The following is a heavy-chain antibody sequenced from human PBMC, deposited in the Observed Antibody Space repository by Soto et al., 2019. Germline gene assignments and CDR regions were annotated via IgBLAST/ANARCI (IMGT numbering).Heavy chain of an antibody. CDR2: ISGSGSTI. D-gene: IGHD4-17*01. V-gene: IGHV3-48*03. CDR1: GFTFSTYE. J-gene: IGHJ4*02. CDR3: ARALTVTTDDY. Sequence: LRLSCAASGFTFSTYEMHWVRQAPGKGLEWVSYISGSGSTIYYADSVKGRFTISRDNAKESLYLRMNSLRAEDTAVYYCARALTVTTDDYWGQGTLVTVSA.